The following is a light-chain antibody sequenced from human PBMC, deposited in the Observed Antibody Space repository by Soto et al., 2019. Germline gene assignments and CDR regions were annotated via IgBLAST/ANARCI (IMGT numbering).Light chain of an antibody. J-gene: IGKJ1*01. Sequence: QMTQSPSXLSXSXXXXVTXXCLASQSISSWLAWYQQNPGTAPKLLIYKASTLRSGVPSRFSGSGSGTEFTLTISSLQPDDFATYYCQQYSDNWTFGQGTKV. CDR3: QQYSDNWT. CDR1: QSISSW. CDR2: KAS. V-gene: IGKV1-5*03.